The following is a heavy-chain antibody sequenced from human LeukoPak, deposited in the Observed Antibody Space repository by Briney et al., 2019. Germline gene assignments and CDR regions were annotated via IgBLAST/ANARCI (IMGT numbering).Heavy chain of an antibody. J-gene: IGHJ6*02. Sequence: SETLSLTCNVSGGSISSDFWSWIRQPSGKGLEWIGYISYSGNTDYNPSLKSRVTISVDTSKNQFSLKLSSVTAADTAVYYCAREPLDYYYGMDVWGQGTTVTVSS. CDR3: AREPLDYYYGMDV. CDR2: ISYSGNT. CDR1: GGSISSDF. V-gene: IGHV4-59*01.